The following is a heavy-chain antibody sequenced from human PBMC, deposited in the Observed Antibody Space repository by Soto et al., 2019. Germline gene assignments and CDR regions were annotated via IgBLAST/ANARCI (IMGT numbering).Heavy chain of an antibody. CDR1: GFIFTNFW. CDR3: AKDSWYFDL. CDR2: IDTSGSST. J-gene: IGHJ4*02. D-gene: IGHD6-13*01. Sequence: GALRLSGEASGFIFTNFWMHWVRQVPGKGLVWVSRIDTSGSSTSYADSVKGRFTISRDNAKNTVSLQMNSLRAEDTGVYYCAKDSWYFDLWSQGSLVTVSS. V-gene: IGHV3-74*01.